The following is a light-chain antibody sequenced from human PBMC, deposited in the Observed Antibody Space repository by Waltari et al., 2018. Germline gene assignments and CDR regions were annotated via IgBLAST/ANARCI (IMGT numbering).Light chain of an antibody. V-gene: IGKV4-1*01. CDR3: QQYYTTPFT. CDR2: WAF. Sequence: DFVMNQSPDSLAVSLGERAPINCTCSHNILDSSNNKHHLAWYRQRPGQPPQVVIYWAFSRESGVPDRFTGSGSGTDFTLTISSLQADDVAVYYCQQYYTTPFTFGQGTKLEIK. CDR1: HNILDSSNNKHH. J-gene: IGKJ2*01.